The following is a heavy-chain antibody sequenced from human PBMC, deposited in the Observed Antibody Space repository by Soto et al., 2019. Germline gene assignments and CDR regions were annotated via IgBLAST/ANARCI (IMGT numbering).Heavy chain of an antibody. V-gene: IGHV4-59*01. D-gene: IGHD2-15*01. Sequence: PSETLSLTCTVSGGSISSYYWSWIRQPPGKGLEWIGYIYYSGSTNYNPSLKSRVTISVDTSKNQFSLKLSSVTAADTAVYYCARDGGLGSDYWGQGTLVTVSS. CDR1: GGSISSYY. CDR3: ARDGGLGSDY. CDR2: IYYSGST. J-gene: IGHJ4*02.